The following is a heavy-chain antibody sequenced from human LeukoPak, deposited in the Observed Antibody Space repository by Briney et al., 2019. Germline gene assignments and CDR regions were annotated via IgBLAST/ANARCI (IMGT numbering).Heavy chain of an antibody. V-gene: IGHV3-7*04. CDR1: GFTFSSYW. J-gene: IGHJ4*02. D-gene: IGHD3-10*01. CDR3: ARGGFRTFDY. CDR2: IEPDGSEK. Sequence: GGPLRLSCAASGFTFSSYWMSWVRQAPGKGLEWVANIEPDGSEKYYVDSVKGRFTISRDNAKNSLYLQVNGLRAEDTAVYFCARGGFRTFDYWGQGTLVTVSS.